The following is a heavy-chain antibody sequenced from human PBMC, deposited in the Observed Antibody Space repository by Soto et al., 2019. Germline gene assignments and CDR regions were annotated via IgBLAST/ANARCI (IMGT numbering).Heavy chain of an antibody. D-gene: IGHD3-22*01. CDR1: SPSITSYY. V-gene: IGHV4-59*01. J-gene: IGHJ3*02. CDR3: PRDISTYYYDGSGSSHAFDI. Sequence: KSSETLCLTCTVSSPSITSYYWSWIRQPPGKVLEWIGYIYYSGSTNYNPSLKSRVTISVDTSQNQFFLKLSSVTAADTAVYYCPRDISTYYYDGSGSSHAFDIWGQATMATIS. CDR2: IYYSGST.